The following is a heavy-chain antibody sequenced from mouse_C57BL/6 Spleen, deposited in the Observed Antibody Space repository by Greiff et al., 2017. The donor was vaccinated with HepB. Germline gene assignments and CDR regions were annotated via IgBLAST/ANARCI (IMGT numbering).Heavy chain of an antibody. J-gene: IGHJ1*03. CDR3: TTYYGYDGRYFDV. Sequence: EVKVVESGEGLVKPGGSLKLSCAASGFTFSSYAMSWVRQTPEKRLEWVAYISSGGDYIYYADTVKGRFTIFRDNARNTLYLQMSSLKSEDTAMYYCTTYYGYDGRYFDVWGTGTTVTVSS. CDR1: GFTFSSYA. D-gene: IGHD2-9*01. V-gene: IGHV5-9-1*02. CDR2: ISSGGDYI.